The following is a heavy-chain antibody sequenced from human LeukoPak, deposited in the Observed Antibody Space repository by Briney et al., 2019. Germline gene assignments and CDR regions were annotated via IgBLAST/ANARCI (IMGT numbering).Heavy chain of an antibody. V-gene: IGHV3-48*03. D-gene: IGHD3-10*01. CDR1: GFTFSSYD. J-gene: IGHJ5*02. CDR2: ISSSGSAI. Sequence: GGSLRLSCAASGFTFSSYDMNWVRQVPGKGLEWVSHISSSGSAIYYADSVKGRFTISRDSAKKSLFLQMNSLGAEDTAVYYCAKDLYYYGSGSYYGWFDPWGQGTLVTVSS. CDR3: AKDLYYYGSGSYYGWFDP.